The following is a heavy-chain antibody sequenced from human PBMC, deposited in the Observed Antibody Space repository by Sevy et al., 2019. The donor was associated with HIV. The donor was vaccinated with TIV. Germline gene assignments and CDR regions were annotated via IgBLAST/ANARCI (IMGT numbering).Heavy chain of an antibody. D-gene: IGHD6-19*01. V-gene: IGHV3-21*01. J-gene: IGHJ4*02. Sequence: GGSLRLSCAASGFTFSSYSMNWVRQAPGKGLEWVSSISSSSSYIYYADSVKGRFTISRDNAKNSLYLKMNSQRAEDTAVYYCARTPRASGWFGYYFDYWGQGTLVTVSS. CDR3: ARTPRASGWFGYYFDY. CDR2: ISSSSSYI. CDR1: GFTFSSYS.